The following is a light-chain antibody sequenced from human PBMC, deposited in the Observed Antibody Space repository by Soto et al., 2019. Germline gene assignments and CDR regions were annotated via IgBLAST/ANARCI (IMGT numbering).Light chain of an antibody. V-gene: IGLV2-11*01. CDR1: SSDVGGYNY. CDR3: CSDAGSYTFV. CDR2: DVS. Sequence: QSALTQPRSVSGSPGQSVTISCTGTSSDVGGYNYVSWYQHHPGKAPKLMIYDVSKRPSGVPDRFSGSKSGNTASLTISGLQAEDEADYYCCSDAGSYTFVFGGGTKLTVL. J-gene: IGLJ2*01.